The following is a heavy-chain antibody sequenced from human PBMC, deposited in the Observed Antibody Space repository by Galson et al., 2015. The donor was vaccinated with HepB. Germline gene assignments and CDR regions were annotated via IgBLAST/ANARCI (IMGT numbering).Heavy chain of an antibody. CDR2: IKQDGSEK. Sequence: SLRLSCAASGFTFSSYWMSWVRQAPGKGLEWVASIKQDGSEKYYVDSVKGRFTISRDNAKNSLYLQMNSLRAEDTAVYYCARDSGAYCGGDCYSYYYYYYGLDVWGQGTTVTVSS. CDR1: GFTFSSYW. J-gene: IGHJ6*02. D-gene: IGHD2-21*02. CDR3: ARDSGAYCGGDCYSYYYYYYGLDV. V-gene: IGHV3-7*03.